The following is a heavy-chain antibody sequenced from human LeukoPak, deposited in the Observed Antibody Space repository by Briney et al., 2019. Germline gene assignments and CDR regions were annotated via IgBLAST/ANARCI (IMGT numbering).Heavy chain of an antibody. CDR3: AKDAAGPEY. V-gene: IGHV3-30*02. CDR2: LSYDGSNK. D-gene: IGHD6-13*01. J-gene: IGHJ4*02. CDR1: GFTFSGYG. Sequence: GGSLRLSCAASGFTFSGYGIHWVRQAPGKGLEWVAFLSYDGSNKFYADSVKGRFTISRDNSENTLHLQMNSLKDEDTAVYYCAKDAAGPEYWGQGTLVTVSS.